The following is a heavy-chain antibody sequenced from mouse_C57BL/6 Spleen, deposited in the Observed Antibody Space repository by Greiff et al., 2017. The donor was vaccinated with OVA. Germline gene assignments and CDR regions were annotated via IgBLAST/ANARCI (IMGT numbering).Heavy chain of an antibody. D-gene: IGHD2-4*01. V-gene: IGHV5-17*01. CDR1: GFTFSDYG. Sequence: VQLQQSGGGLVKPGGSLKLSCAASGFTFSDYGMHWVRQAPEKGLEWVAYISSGSSTIYYADTVKGRFTISRDNAKNTLFLQMTSLRSEDTAMYYCARKMITTGYYAMDYWGQGTSVTVSS. CDR3: ARKMITTGYYAMDY. J-gene: IGHJ4*01. CDR2: ISSGSSTI.